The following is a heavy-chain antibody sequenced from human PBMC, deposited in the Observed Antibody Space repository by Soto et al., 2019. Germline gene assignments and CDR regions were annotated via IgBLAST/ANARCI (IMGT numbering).Heavy chain of an antibody. CDR1: GGSFSGYY. CDR3: AEGGPITMVRGRVFFDY. V-gene: IGHV4-34*01. Sequence: SETLSLTCAVYGGSFSGYYWSWIRQPPGKGLEWIGEINHSGSTNYNPSLKSRVTISVDKSKNQFSLKLSSGTAPGTGLEFCAEGGPITMVRGRVFFDYWGPGTLVTVFS. J-gene: IGHJ4*02. CDR2: INHSGST. D-gene: IGHD3-10*01.